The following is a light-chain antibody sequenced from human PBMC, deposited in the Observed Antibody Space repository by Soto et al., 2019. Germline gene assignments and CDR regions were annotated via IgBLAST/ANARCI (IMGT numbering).Light chain of an antibody. CDR1: QSVSSN. CDR3: QQYYDWPIT. J-gene: IGKJ5*01. Sequence: EIVMTQSPATLSVSLGERATLCCRASQSVSSNLAWYLQKPGQAPRLLIYGASTRATGIPARFSGSGSGTEFTLTISSLQSEDFAVYYCQQYYDWPITFGQGTRLEIK. CDR2: GAS. V-gene: IGKV3-15*01.